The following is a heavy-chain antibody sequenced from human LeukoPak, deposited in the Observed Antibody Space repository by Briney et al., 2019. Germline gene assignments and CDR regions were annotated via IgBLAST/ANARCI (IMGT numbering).Heavy chain of an antibody. CDR1: GGSISSSSYY. CDR2: IYYSGST. CDR3: GRHGFRVRYNNHSKNRNNDRSVDY. D-gene: IGHD1-14*01. J-gene: IGHJ4*02. V-gene: IGHV4-39*01. Sequence: ASETLSLTCTVSGGSISSSSYYWGWIRQPPGKGLEWIGSIYYSGSTYYNPSLKSRVTISVDTSKNQFSLKLSSVTAADTAGYYCGRHGFRVRYNNHSKNRNNDRSVDYWGQGTLVTVSS.